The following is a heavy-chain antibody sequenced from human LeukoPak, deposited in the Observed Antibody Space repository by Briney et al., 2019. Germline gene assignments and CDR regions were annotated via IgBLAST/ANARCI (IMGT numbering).Heavy chain of an antibody. D-gene: IGHD2/OR15-2a*01. J-gene: IGHJ4*02. V-gene: IGHV3-23*01. CDR2: ISNSGRGT. CDR1: GFIFSNYA. Sequence: GGSLRLSCAASGFIFSNYAMNWVRQGPGKGLEWVSSISNSGRGTYYAGFVQGRFIIPRDNSKSTVYLQMNSLRAEDTAIYFCAKDADFEYSASPDHWGQGTLVTVSS. CDR3: AKDADFEYSASPDH.